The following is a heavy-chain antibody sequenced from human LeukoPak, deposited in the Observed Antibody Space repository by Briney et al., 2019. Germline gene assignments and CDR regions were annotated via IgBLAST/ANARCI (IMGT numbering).Heavy chain of an antibody. CDR3: ARDSNWSFDY. D-gene: IGHD1-20*01. CDR1: AVTFGDYA. V-gene: IGHV3-49*04. J-gene: IGHJ4*02. Sequence: PGGSLRLSCTASAVTFGDYAISWVRQAPGKGLEWVGFIRSQAYGGTTEYAAFVKGRFTISRDDSKSIAYLQMNSLTTEDTAVYYCARDSNWSFDYWGQGTLVTVSS. CDR2: IRSQAYGGTT.